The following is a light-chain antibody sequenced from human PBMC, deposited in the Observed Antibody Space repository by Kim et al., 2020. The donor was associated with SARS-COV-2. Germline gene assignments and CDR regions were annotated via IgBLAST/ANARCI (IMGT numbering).Light chain of an antibody. CDR2: QDS. J-gene: IGLJ3*02. Sequence: VSPGQTASVTGSGDKLGDKYACWYQQKPCQSPVLVIYQDSKRPSGIPERFSGSNSGNTATLSISGTQAMDEADYYCQAWDSSTGVFGGGTQLTVL. CDR3: QAWDSSTGV. CDR1: KLGDKY. V-gene: IGLV3-1*01.